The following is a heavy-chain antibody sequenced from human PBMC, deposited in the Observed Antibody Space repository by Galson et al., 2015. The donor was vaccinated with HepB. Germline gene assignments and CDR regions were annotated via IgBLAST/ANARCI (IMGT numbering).Heavy chain of an antibody. V-gene: IGHV3-30-3*01. Sequence: SLRLSCAASGSTFNTYSMHWVRQAPGKGLEWVAAITSAGDKQYYADSVEGRFTISRDNSQNMMYLQMNSLRAEDTAVYYCARDTMGRGTGRYSAFDYWGQGTLVTVSS. CDR1: GSTFNTYS. D-gene: IGHD1-26*01. CDR2: ITSAGDKQ. J-gene: IGHJ4*02. CDR3: ARDTMGRGTGRYSAFDY.